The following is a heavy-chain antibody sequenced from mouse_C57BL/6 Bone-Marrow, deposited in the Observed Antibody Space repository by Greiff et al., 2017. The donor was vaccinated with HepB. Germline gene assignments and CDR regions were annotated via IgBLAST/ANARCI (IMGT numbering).Heavy chain of an antibody. J-gene: IGHJ2*01. Sequence: QVQLQQSGAELVKPGASVKISCKASGYAFSSYWMNWVKQRPGKGLEWIGQIYPGDGDTNYNGKFKGKATLTADKSSSPAYMQLSSLTSEDSAVYFCARWGLWLYYFDYWGQGTTLTVSS. CDR1: GYAFSSYW. D-gene: IGHD2-2*01. V-gene: IGHV1-80*01. CDR3: ARWGLWLYYFDY. CDR2: IYPGDGDT.